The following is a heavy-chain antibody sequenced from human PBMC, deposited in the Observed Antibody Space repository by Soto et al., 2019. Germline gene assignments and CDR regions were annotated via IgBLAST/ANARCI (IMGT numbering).Heavy chain of an antibody. V-gene: IGHV3-23*01. J-gene: IGHJ4*02. CDR2: ISGSGGST. CDR3: AKTYYFDSNGFFDY. D-gene: IGHD3-22*01. Sequence: GGSLRLSCAASGFTFSTYAMSWVRQAPGKGLDWVSSISGSGGSTYYADSVKGRFTISRDNSKNTLYLQMNSLRAEDTAMYYCAKTYYFDSNGFFDYWGQGTLVTVPS. CDR1: GFTFSTYA.